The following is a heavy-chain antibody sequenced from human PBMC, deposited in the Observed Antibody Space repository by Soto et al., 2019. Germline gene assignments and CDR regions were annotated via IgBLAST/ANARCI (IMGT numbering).Heavy chain of an antibody. Sequence: SETLSLTCSVTGASVSSYSWSWIRQSPGKGLEWIGYIHYSGGTNYTPSLRSRVTINPDTSKNQFSLQLNSVTPEDTALYYCARDPPDFHSAFDYWGQGTLVTVLL. J-gene: IGHJ4*02. CDR1: GASVSSYS. V-gene: IGHV4-4*08. D-gene: IGHD4-4*01. CDR3: ARDPPDFHSAFDY. CDR2: IHYSGGT.